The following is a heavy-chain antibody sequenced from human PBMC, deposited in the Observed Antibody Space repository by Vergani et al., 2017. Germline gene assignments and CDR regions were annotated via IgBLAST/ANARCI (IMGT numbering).Heavy chain of an antibody. Sequence: QVQLQESGPRLVKPSETLSLICSVSGYSISSGYFWGWIRQSPGKGLEWLGTIDRTGRTHLSPSLKSRITISVDTTKNPFSLRLTSATAADTAVYFCARDVMSPAEIEPKNAFHVWGQGTRVSV. V-gene: IGHV4-38-2*02. D-gene: IGHD3-16*01. CDR2: IDRTGRT. CDR3: ARDVMSPAEIEPKNAFHV. J-gene: IGHJ3*01. CDR1: GYSISSGYF.